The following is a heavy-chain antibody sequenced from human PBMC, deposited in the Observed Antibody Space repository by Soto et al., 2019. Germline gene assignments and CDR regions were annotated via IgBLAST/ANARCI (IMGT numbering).Heavy chain of an antibody. D-gene: IGHD3-3*01. V-gene: IGHV1-8*01. J-gene: IGHJ4*02. CDR1: GYTFTSYD. CDR2: MNPNSGNT. CDR3: ARALTCYDFWSGYYRVYFDY. Sequence: QVQLVQSGAEVKKPGASVKVSCKASGYTFTSYDINWVRQATGQGLEWMGWMNPNSGNTGYAQKFQGRVTMTRNTSISTAYMELSSLRSEDTAVYYCARALTCYDFWSGYYRVYFDYWGQGTLVTVSS.